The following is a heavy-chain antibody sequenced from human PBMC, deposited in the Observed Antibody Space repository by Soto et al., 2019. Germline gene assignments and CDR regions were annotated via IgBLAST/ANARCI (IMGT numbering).Heavy chain of an antibody. CDR3: ARPTHEDYDILTGCAFDI. CDR2: IDPSDSYT. CDR1: GYSFTSYW. J-gene: IGHJ3*02. V-gene: IGHV5-10-1*03. Sequence: EVQLVQSGAEVKKPGESLRISCKGSGYSFTSYWISWVRQMPGKGLEWMGRIDPSDSYTNYSPSFQGHVTISADKSISTAYLQWSSLKASDTAMYYCARPTHEDYDILTGCAFDIWGQGTMVTVSS. D-gene: IGHD3-9*01.